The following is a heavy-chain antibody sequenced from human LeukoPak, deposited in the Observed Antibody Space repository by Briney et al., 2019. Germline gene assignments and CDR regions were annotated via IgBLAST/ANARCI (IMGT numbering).Heavy chain of an antibody. J-gene: IGHJ4*02. Sequence: GGSLRLCCAASGFTFSNAWMSWVRQAPGQGLEWVGRIKSKTDGGTTDYAAPVKGRFTISRDDSKNTLYLQMNSLKTEDTAVYYCTTDITYYYDSSGYGNLDYWGQGTLVTVYS. CDR2: IKSKTDGGTT. CDR3: TTDITYYYDSSGYGNLDY. V-gene: IGHV3-15*01. CDR1: GFTFSNAW. D-gene: IGHD3-22*01.